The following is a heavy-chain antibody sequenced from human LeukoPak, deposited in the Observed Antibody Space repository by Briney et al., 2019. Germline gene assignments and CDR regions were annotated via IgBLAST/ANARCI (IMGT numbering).Heavy chain of an antibody. CDR2: ISAYNGNT. D-gene: IGHD1-1*01. CDR1: GYTFTSYG. V-gene: IGHV1-18*01. Sequence: VASVKVSCKASGYTFTSYGISWVRQAPGQGLEWMGWISAYNGNTNYAQKLRGRVTMTTDTSTSTAYMELRSLRSDDTAVYYCARDGQRHNNWFDPWAQGTLVTVSS. CDR3: ARDGQRHNNWFDP. J-gene: IGHJ5*02.